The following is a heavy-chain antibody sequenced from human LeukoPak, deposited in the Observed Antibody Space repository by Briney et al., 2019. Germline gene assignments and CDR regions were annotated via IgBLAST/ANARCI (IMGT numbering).Heavy chain of an antibody. J-gene: IGHJ3*02. CDR1: GYTLTELS. Sequence: ASVKVSCKASGYTLTELSMHWVRQAPGKGLEWMGGFDPEDGETIYAQKFQGRVTMTEDTSTDTAYMELSSLRSEDTVVYYCATRSPVMPPEAFDIWGQGTMVTVSS. V-gene: IGHV1-24*01. D-gene: IGHD3-16*01. CDR2: FDPEDGET. CDR3: ATRSPVMPPEAFDI.